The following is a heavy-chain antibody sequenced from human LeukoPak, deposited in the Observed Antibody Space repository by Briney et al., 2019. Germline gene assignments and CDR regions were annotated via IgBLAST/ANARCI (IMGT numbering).Heavy chain of an antibody. J-gene: IGHJ4*02. CDR3: AREPPLTVGTDIDY. D-gene: IGHD1-26*01. CDR2: ISYDGSNK. Sequence: PGRSLRLSCAASGFTFSSYGMHWVRQAPGKGLEWVAVISYDGSNKYYADSVKGRFTISRDNSKNTLYLQMNSLRAEDTAVYYCAREPPLTVGTDIDYWGQGTLVTVSS. CDR1: GFTFSSYG. V-gene: IGHV3-30*03.